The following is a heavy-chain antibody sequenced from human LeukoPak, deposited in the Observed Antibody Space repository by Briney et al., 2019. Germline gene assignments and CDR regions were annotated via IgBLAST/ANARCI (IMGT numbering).Heavy chain of an antibody. CDR3: ARGYYYHR. D-gene: IGHD3-22*01. V-gene: IGHV4-61*02. CDR1: GGSFSSDNSY. Sequence: SETLSLTCTVSGGSFSSDNSYWNWIRQPGGKGLEWLVRIYADGSSTYNPSLKSRVTISVEAPKNQFSLRLSSLTAADTAVYYCARGYYYHRWGQGTLVTVSS. J-gene: IGHJ4*02. CDR2: IYADGSS.